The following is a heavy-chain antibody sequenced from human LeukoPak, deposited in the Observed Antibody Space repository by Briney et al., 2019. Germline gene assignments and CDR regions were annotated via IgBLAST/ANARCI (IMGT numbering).Heavy chain of an antibody. CDR3: AREGSGFGGYYFDY. Sequence: ASETLSLTCAVSGGSISIGGYSWSWIRQPPGKGLEWIGYIYHSRSTYYNPSLKSRVTISVDRAKNQFSLKLSSVTAADTAVYYCAREGSGFGGYYFDYWGQGTLVTVSS. D-gene: IGHD3-10*01. CDR1: GGSISIGGYS. CDR2: IYHSRST. J-gene: IGHJ4*02. V-gene: IGHV4-30-2*01.